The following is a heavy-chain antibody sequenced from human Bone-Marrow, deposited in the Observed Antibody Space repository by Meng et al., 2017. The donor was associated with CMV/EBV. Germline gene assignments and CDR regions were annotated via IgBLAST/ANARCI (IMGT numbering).Heavy chain of an antibody. Sequence: GESLKISCAASGFTFSTYAMHWVRQAPGKGLQWVAVISYDGSNEYYADSVKGRFTISRDNSKNTLYLQMNSLRAEDTAVYYCATSTGDYYYYGMDVWGQGTTVTVPS. V-gene: IGHV3-30-3*01. D-gene: IGHD1-14*01. CDR1: GFTFSTYA. J-gene: IGHJ6*02. CDR2: ISYDGSNE. CDR3: ATSTGDYYYYGMDV.